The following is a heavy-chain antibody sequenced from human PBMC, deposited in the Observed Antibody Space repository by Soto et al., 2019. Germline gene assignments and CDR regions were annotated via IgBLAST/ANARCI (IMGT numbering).Heavy chain of an antibody. D-gene: IGHD3-10*01. CDR2: IYYSGST. Sequence: QVQLQESGPGLVKPSETLSLTCTVSGGSISSYYWSWIRQPPGKGLEWIGYIYYSGSTNYNPSLKSRVTLSVDTSNNQFSLKLSSVTAADTAVYYCARAGAGITMVRGGGWFDPWGQGTLVTVSS. CDR3: ARAGAGITMVRGGGWFDP. V-gene: IGHV4-59*01. CDR1: GGSISSYY. J-gene: IGHJ5*02.